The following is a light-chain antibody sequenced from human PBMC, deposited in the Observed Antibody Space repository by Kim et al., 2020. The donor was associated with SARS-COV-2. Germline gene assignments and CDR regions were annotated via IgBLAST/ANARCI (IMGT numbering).Light chain of an antibody. J-gene: IGLJ2*01. CDR3: QAWDVNSVV. Sequence: SYELTQPPSLSVSPGQTATITCSGETLGGKYVHWYQQRPGQSPLLVIYHDNKRPSGIPERFSGANSGNTATLTISGTQAIDESDYYCQAWDVNSVVFGGGTQMTVL. CDR2: HDN. CDR1: TLGGKY. V-gene: IGLV3-1*01.